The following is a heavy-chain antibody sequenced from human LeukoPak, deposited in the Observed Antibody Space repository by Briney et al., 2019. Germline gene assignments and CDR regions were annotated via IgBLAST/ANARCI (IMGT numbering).Heavy chain of an antibody. CDR3: ARGTYSNSWYSDH. Sequence: ASVKVSCKASGYTFTSYYMHWVRQAPGQGLEWMGRINPSGGSTSYAQKFQGRVSMTRDTSTSTVYMEMSSLRSDDTAVYYCARGTYSNSWYSDHWGQGTLVTVSS. CDR1: GYTFTSYY. J-gene: IGHJ5*02. V-gene: IGHV1-46*01. CDR2: INPSGGST. D-gene: IGHD6-13*01.